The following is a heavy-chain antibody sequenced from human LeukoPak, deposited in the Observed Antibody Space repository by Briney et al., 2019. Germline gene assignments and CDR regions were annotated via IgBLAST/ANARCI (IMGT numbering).Heavy chain of an antibody. Sequence: GGSLRLSCAAFGFTFNSYAMSWVRQAPGKGLEWVSTISGSIVSTYYADSVKGRFTISRDNSKNTLYLRMNSLRAEDTAVYYCAKDSTIFGVVTYYFDYWGQGTLVTVSS. J-gene: IGHJ4*02. D-gene: IGHD3-3*01. CDR2: ISGSIVST. V-gene: IGHV3-23*01. CDR1: GFTFNSYA. CDR3: AKDSTIFGVVTYYFDY.